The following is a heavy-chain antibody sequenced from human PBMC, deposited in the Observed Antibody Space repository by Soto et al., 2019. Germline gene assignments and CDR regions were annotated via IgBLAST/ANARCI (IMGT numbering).Heavy chain of an antibody. J-gene: IGHJ5*02. CDR2: NYYSGST. Sequence: QVQLQDSGPGLVKPSQTLSLTCTVSGGSXXXXXXXXSWIRQHPGKCLEWIGHNYYSGSTYYNPXXXXXXXXXXXXXXXXXXXXXXXXXXXXXXXXXXXXWWSGSRQGFDPWGQGTLVTVSS. D-gene: IGHD3-3*01. CDR1: GGSXXXXXXX. CDR3: XXWWSGSRQGFDP. V-gene: IGHV4-31*01.